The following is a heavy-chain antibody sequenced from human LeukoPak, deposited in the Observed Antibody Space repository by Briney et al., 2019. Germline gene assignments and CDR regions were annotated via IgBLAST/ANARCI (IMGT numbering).Heavy chain of an antibody. CDR2: LDPSDSYT. Sequence: GESLKISCKGSGFSFTSYCIRWVRQMPGKGLGWMGRLDPSDSYTNYSPSFQGHVTIPADKSISTAYLQRSSLKASDTAMYYCASETGAVAGTGDDSFDIWGQGTVVTVTS. D-gene: IGHD6-19*01. CDR1: GFSFTSYC. CDR3: ASETGAVAGTGDDSFDI. V-gene: IGHV5-10-1*01. J-gene: IGHJ3*02.